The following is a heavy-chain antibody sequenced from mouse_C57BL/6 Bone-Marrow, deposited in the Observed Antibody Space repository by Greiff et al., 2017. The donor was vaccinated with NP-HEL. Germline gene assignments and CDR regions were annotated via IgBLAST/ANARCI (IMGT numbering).Heavy chain of an antibody. J-gene: IGHJ3*01. D-gene: IGHD2-12*01. CDR3: TGLLYHAY. CDR2: IDPENGDT. CDR1: GFNIKDDY. V-gene: IGHV14-4*01. Sequence: EVQLQQSGAELVRPGASVKLSCTASGFNIKDDYMHWVKQRPEQGLEWIGWIDPENGDTEYASKFQGKATITADTSSNTAYLQLSSLTSEDTAVYYCTGLLYHAYWGQGTLVTVSA.